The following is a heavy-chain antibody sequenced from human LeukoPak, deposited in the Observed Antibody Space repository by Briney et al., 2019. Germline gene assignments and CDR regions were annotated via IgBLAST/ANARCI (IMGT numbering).Heavy chain of an antibody. V-gene: IGHV3-74*01. Sequence: GGSLRLSCAASGFTVSGTWMPWVRQAPGKGLVWVSRINNDGRSTSYADPVKGRFTISRDNAKNTLYMQMNSLRTEDTAVYYCAKTGVGAEQLIDYWGQGTLVTVSS. CDR2: INNDGRST. J-gene: IGHJ4*02. CDR1: GFTVSGTW. CDR3: AKTGVGAEQLIDY. D-gene: IGHD1-26*01.